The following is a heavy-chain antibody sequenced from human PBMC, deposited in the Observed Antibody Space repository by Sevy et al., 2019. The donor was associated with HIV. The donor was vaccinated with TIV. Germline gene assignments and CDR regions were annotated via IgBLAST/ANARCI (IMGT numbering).Heavy chain of an antibody. CDR1: GFTFSSYS. J-gene: IGHJ4*02. Sequence: GGSLRLSCAASGFTFSSYSMNWVRQAPGKGLEWVSSISSSSSYIYYADSVKGRFTISRDNAKNSLYLQMNSLRAEDTAVYYCARDLRGVIPYHYWGQGTLVTVSS. CDR2: ISSSSSYI. V-gene: IGHV3-21*01. D-gene: IGHD3-10*01. CDR3: ARDLRGVIPYHY.